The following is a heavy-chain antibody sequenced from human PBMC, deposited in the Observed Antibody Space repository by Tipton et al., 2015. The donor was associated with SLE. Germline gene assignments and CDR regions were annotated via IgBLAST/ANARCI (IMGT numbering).Heavy chain of an antibody. Sequence: TLSLTCAVYGGSFSGYYWSWIRQPPGKGLEWSGEISHSGSTNYNPSLKSRVTISVDTSKNQFSLKLSSVTAADTAVYYCARGGRYGYFDYWGQGTLVTVSS. CDR1: GGSFSGYY. CDR2: ISHSGST. V-gene: IGHV4-34*01. D-gene: IGHD3-16*01. CDR3: ARGGRYGYFDY. J-gene: IGHJ4*02.